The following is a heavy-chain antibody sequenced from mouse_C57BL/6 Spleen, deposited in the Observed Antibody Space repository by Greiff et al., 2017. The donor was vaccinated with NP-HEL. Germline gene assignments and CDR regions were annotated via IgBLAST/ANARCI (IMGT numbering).Heavy chain of an antibody. CDR1: GYTFTSYG. CDR3: ARIGITGTGY. D-gene: IGHD4-1*01. J-gene: IGHJ2*01. Sequence: VQRVESGAELARPGASVKLSCKASGYTFTSYGISWVKQRTGQGLEWIGEIYPRSGNTYYNEKFKGKATLTADKSSSTAYMELRSLTSEDSAVYFCARIGITGTGYWGQGTTLTVSS. CDR2: IYPRSGNT. V-gene: IGHV1-81*01.